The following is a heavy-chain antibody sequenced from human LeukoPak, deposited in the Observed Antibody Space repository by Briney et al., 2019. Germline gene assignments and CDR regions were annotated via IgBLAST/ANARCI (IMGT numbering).Heavy chain of an antibody. J-gene: IGHJ3*02. Sequence: MSSQTLSLTCTVSGGSISSGDYYWSWIRQPPGKGLEWIGYIYHSGSTYYNPSLKSRVTISVDRSKNQFSLKLSSVTAADTAVYYCARLEFRCSSTSCSPGGLFDIWGQGTMVTVSS. CDR1: GGSISSGDYY. CDR2: IYHSGST. V-gene: IGHV4-30-2*01. D-gene: IGHD2-2*01. CDR3: ARLEFRCSSTSCSPGGLFDI.